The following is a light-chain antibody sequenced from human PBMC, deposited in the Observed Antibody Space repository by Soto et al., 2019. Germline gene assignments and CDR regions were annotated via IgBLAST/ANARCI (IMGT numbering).Light chain of an antibody. Sequence: DIALTQSPGTLSLSPGERATLSCRASLSVRGTSLAWYQQKPGQAPRLLIYDASSRATGIPDRFSGGGSGTDFTLTISRLEPEDFAVYYCQHSGSSPPITFGQGTRLEIK. CDR1: LSVRGTS. J-gene: IGKJ5*01. CDR2: DAS. V-gene: IGKV3-20*01. CDR3: QHSGSSPPIT.